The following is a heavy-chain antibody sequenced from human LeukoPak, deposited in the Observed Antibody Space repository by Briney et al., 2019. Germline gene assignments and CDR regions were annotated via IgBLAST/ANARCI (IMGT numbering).Heavy chain of an antibody. CDR1: GYSFTSYW. V-gene: IGHV5-51*01. D-gene: IGHD6-19*01. CDR2: IYPGDSDT. CDR3: ARGGIAVAGIYYFDY. Sequence: GESLKISCKGCGYSFTSYWIGWVRQMPGKGLERMGIIYPGDSDTRYSPSFQGQVTISADKSISTAYLQWSSLKASDTAMYYCARGGIAVAGIYYFDYWGQGTLVTVSS. J-gene: IGHJ4*02.